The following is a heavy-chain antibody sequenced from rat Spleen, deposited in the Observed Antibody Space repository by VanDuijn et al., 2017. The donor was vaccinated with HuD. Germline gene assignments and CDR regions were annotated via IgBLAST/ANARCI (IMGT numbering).Heavy chain of an antibody. CDR2: ISNIGGSI. Sequence: EVQLVESGGGLVQPGRSLKVSCVASGFTFKNYWMNWIRQAPGKGLEWVASISNIGGSIYYSDSVKGRFTISRDNAKSTLSLQMDSLRSEDTATFYCARRHYGYTDYFDYWGQGVMVTVSS. D-gene: IGHD1-9*01. V-gene: IGHV5-31*01. J-gene: IGHJ2*01. CDR3: ARRHYGYTDYFDY. CDR1: GFTFKNYW.